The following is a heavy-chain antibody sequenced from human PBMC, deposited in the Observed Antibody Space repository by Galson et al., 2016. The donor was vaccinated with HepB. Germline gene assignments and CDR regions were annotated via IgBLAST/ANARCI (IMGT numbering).Heavy chain of an antibody. CDR1: GFTFSSYA. Sequence: SLRLSCAASGFTFSSYAMAWVRQAPGKGLEWVSSLSGSGGATYYADSVKGRFTISRDNSKNMLYLQMNSLRAEDTAVYYWAKYPKLEWLSTFHDWGQGTLGTVSS. CDR2: LSGSGGAT. V-gene: IGHV3-23*01. CDR3: AKYPKLEWLSTFHD. D-gene: IGHD3-3*01. J-gene: IGHJ4*02.